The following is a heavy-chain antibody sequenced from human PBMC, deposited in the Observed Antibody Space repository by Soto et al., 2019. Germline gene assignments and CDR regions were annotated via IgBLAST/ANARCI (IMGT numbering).Heavy chain of an antibody. V-gene: IGHV4-59*01. CDR2: IYYSGST. CDR3: ARSDGRY. Sequence: SETLSLTCTVSGGSISSYYWSWIRQPPGKGLERIRYIYYSGSTNYNPSLKSRVTISVDTSKNQFSLKLSSVTAADTAVYYCARSDGRYWGQGTLVTVSS. CDR1: GGSISSYY. J-gene: IGHJ4*02.